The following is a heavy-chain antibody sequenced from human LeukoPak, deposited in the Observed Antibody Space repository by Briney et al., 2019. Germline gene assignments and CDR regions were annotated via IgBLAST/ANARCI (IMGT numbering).Heavy chain of an antibody. CDR1: GFTFNDYW. CDR3: AREGSSSWSYYYYYMDV. V-gene: IGHV3-7*01. D-gene: IGHD6-13*01. J-gene: IGHJ6*03. Sequence: PGGSLRLSCAASGFTFNDYWMSWVRQAPGKGLEWVANIKQDGSEKYYMDSVKGRFTISRDNAKNSLYLQMNSLRAEDTAVYYCAREGSSSWSYYYYYMDVWGKGTTVTVSS. CDR2: IKQDGSEK.